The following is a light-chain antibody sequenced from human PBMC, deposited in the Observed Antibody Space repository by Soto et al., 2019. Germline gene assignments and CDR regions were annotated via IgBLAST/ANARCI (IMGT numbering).Light chain of an antibody. Sequence: QSLLTQPASVSGSPGQSITISCPGASSDVGGYNYVSWYQQYPGKAPKLMIYDVRNRPSGVSNRFSGSKSGDTASLTISGLQADDEADYYCSSYTSSSTYVFGTGTKVTVL. CDR1: SSDVGGYNY. CDR3: SSYTSSSTYV. V-gene: IGLV2-14*01. J-gene: IGLJ1*01. CDR2: DVR.